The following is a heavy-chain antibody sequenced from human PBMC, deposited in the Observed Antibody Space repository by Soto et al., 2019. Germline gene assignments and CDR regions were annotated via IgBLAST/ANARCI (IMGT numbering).Heavy chain of an antibody. CDR1: GYTFTGYY. Sequence: SVKVSCEASGYTFTGYYMHWVREAPVQGLEWMGWINPNSGGTNYAQKFQGRVTMTRDTSISTAYMELSRLRSDDTAVYYCARVISGDYGDSDAFDIWGQGTMVTVSS. CDR3: ARVISGDYGDSDAFDI. J-gene: IGHJ3*02. V-gene: IGHV1-2*02. D-gene: IGHD4-17*01. CDR2: INPNSGGT.